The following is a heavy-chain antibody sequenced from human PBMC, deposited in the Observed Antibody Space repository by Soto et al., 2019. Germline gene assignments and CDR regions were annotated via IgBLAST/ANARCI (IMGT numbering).Heavy chain of an antibody. V-gene: IGHV3-74*01. Sequence: GGSLRLSCAASGFTFSSYWMHWVRQAPGKGLVWVSRINSDGSSTSYADSVKGRFTISRDNAKNTLYLQMNSLRAEDTAVYYCARDPEWFGELLGKYYYGMDVRGQGTTVTVSS. D-gene: IGHD3-10*01. CDR1: GFTFSSYW. CDR3: ARDPEWFGELLGKYYYGMDV. J-gene: IGHJ6*02. CDR2: INSDGSST.